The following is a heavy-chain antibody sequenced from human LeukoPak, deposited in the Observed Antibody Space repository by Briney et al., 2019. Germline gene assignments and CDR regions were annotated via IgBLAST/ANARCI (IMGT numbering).Heavy chain of an antibody. V-gene: IGHV4-34*01. CDR1: GGSFSGYY. Sequence: SETLSLTCAVYGGSFSGYYWSWIRQPPGKGLEWIGEINHSGSTNYNPSLKSRVTISVDTSKNQFSLKLSSVTAADTAVYYCARERDTAMVFTLHFDYWGQGTLVTVSS. J-gene: IGHJ4*02. D-gene: IGHD5-18*01. CDR2: INHSGST. CDR3: ARERDTAMVFTLHFDY.